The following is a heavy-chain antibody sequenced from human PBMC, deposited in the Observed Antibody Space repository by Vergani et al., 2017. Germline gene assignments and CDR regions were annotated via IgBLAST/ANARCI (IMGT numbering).Heavy chain of an antibody. V-gene: IGHV3-21*01. CDR1: GFTFSSYS. CDR3: ARDRDIQLWSPSGMDV. Sequence: EVQLVESGGGLVKPGGSLRLSCAASGFTFSSYSMNWVRQAPGKGLESVSSISSSSSYIYYADSVKGRFTISRDNAKNSLYLQMNSLRAEDTAVYYCARDRDIQLWSPSGMDVWGQGTTVTVSS. CDR2: ISSSSSYI. D-gene: IGHD5-18*01. J-gene: IGHJ6*02.